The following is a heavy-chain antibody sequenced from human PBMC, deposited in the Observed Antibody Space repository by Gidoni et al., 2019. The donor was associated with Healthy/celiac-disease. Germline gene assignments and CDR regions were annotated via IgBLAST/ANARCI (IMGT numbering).Heavy chain of an antibody. D-gene: IGHD5-12*01. Sequence: QLQLQESGPGLVKPSETLSLTCTVSGGSIRSRSYYWGWIRQPPGKGLEWIGSIYYSGSTYYNPSLKSRVTISVDTSKNQFSLKLSSVTAADTAVYYCARLVYESFDIWGQGTMVTVSS. CDR2: IYYSGST. CDR1: GGSIRSRSYY. V-gene: IGHV4-39*01. J-gene: IGHJ3*02. CDR3: ARLVYESFDI.